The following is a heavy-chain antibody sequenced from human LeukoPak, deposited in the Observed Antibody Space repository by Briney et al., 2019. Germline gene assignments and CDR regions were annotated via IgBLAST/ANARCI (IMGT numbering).Heavy chain of an antibody. V-gene: IGHV1-46*01. CDR3: ARGGRGGATDNWFDP. CDR2: INPSGGST. CDR1: GYTFTSYY. D-gene: IGHD1-26*01. J-gene: IGHJ5*02. Sequence: ASVKVSCRASGYTFTSYYMHWVRQAPGQGLEWMGIINPSGGSTSYAQKFQGRVTMTRDMSTSTVYMELSSLRSEDTAVDYCARGGRGGATDNWFDPWGQGTLVTVSS.